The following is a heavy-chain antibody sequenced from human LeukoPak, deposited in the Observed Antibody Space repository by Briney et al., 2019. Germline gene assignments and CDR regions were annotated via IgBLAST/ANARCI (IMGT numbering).Heavy chain of an antibody. CDR2: IYYDGST. Sequence: PSETLSLTCTVSGGSISSSYYWGWIRQPPGKGLEWIGSIYYDGSTYYNPSLKSRVTISVDTSKNQFSLKLSSVTAADTAVYYCARDQGLGTDAFDIWGQGTMVTVSS. V-gene: IGHV4-39*07. J-gene: IGHJ3*02. CDR3: ARDQGLGTDAFDI. CDR1: GGSISSSYY. D-gene: IGHD3/OR15-3a*01.